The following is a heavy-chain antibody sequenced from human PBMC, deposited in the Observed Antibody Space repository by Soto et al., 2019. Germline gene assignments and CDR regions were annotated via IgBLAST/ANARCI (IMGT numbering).Heavy chain of an antibody. Sequence: QLQLQESGPGLVKPSETLSLTCTVSGGSTSSSSYYWGWIRQPPGKGLEWIGTIYYSGSTYYNPSLKSRVTISVDTSKNQFSLKLSSVTAADTAVYYCARLPEGIIVATIGNAFDIWGRGTLVTVSS. CDR2: IYYSGST. CDR3: ARLPEGIIVATIGNAFDI. V-gene: IGHV4-39*01. CDR1: GGSTSSSSYY. J-gene: IGHJ3*02. D-gene: IGHD5-12*01.